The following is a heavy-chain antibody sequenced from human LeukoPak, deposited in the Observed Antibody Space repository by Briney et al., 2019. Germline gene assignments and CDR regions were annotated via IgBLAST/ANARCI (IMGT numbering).Heavy chain of an antibody. CDR2: INHSGST. J-gene: IGHJ3*02. D-gene: IGHD2-2*01. CDR1: GGSFSGYY. Sequence: SETLSLTCAVYGGSFSGYYWSWICQPPGKGLEWIGEINHSGSTNYNPSLKSRVTISVDTSKNQFSLKLSSVTAADTAVYYCARRPIKRYCSSTSCYHSRDAFDIWGQGTMVTVSS. V-gene: IGHV4-34*01. CDR3: ARRPIKRYCSSTSCYHSRDAFDI.